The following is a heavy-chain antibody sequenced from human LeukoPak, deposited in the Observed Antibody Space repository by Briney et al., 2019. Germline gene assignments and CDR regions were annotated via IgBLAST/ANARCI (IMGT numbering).Heavy chain of an antibody. Sequence: PGGSLRLSCAATGFTFSDHYMDWVRRAPGRGLEWVSRVGNTPNSDSTYYAAPVKGRFTISRDDSKNSLYLHMDSLKTEDTAVYYCCRVHFGGAPAYWGRGTLVTVSS. V-gene: IGHV3-72*01. CDR1: GFTFSDHY. CDR2: VGNTPNSDST. J-gene: IGHJ4*02. D-gene: IGHD3-16*01. CDR3: CRVHFGGAPAY.